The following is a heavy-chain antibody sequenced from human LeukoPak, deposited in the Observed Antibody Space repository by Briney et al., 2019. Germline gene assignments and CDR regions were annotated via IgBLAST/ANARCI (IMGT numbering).Heavy chain of an antibody. CDR2: IYYSGST. J-gene: IGHJ4*02. V-gene: IGHV4-31*03. D-gene: IGHD4-11*01. Sequence: PSEALSLTCTVSGGSISSGGYYWSWIRQHPGKGLEWIGYIYYSGSTYYNPSLKSRVTISVDTSKNQFSLKLSSVTAADTAVYYCARARFSNYVGYYFDYWGQGTLVTVSS. CDR1: GGSISSGGYY. CDR3: ARARFSNYVGYYFDY.